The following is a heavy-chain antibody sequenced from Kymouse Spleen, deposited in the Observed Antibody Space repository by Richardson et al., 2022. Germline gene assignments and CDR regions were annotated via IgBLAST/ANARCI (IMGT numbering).Heavy chain of an antibody. Sequence: QVQLVESGGGVVQPGRSLRLSCAASGFTFSSYGMHWVRQAPGKGLEWVAVIWYDGSNKYYADSVKGRFTISRDNSKNTLYLQMNSLRAEDTAVYYCARASGSYSYYYYYYGMDVWGQGTTVTVSS. CDR2: IWYDGSNK. CDR3: ARASGSYSYYYYYYGMDV. J-gene: IGHJ6*02. CDR1: GFTFSSYG. D-gene: IGHD1-26*01. V-gene: IGHV3-33*01.